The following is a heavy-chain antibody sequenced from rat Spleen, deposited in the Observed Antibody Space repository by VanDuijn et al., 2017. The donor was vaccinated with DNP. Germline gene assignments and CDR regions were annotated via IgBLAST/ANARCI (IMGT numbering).Heavy chain of an antibody. V-gene: IGHV5-58*01. CDR1: GFTFSSFW. CDR3: ARHNYGSYVDY. Sequence: EVQLVETGGGLVQPGRSLKLSCVASGFTFSSFWMYWIRQAPGKGLEWVASINTGGGNTYYPDSVKGRFTISRDNAKNTQYLQMDSLRSEDTATYYCARHNYGSYVDYWGQGVMVTVSS. CDR2: INTGGGNT. J-gene: IGHJ2*01. D-gene: IGHD1-3*01.